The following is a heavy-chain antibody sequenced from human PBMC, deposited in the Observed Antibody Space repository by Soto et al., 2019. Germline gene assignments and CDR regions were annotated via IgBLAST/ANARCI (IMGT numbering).Heavy chain of an antibody. CDR1: GGSVSNNGAT. D-gene: IGHD1-26*01. CDR2: AYYRSRWQY. CDR3: ARDPPDFNSGFDS. V-gene: IGHV6-1*01. Sequence: SQTLSLTCAICGGSVSNNGATWNWIRQSPSRGLEWLGRAYYRSRWQYDYATSVRSRITIIPDTSKNQFSLQLTSVTPEDTAVYYCARDPPDFNSGFDSWGQGSLVTVSS. J-gene: IGHJ4*02.